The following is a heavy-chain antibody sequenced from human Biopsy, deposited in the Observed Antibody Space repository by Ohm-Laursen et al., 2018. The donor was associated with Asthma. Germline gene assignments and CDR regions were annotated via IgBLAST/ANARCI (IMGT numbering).Heavy chain of an antibody. J-gene: IGHJ6*02. CDR1: GGTFNNYA. CDR2: ISPIFGST. D-gene: IGHD2-8*01. Sequence: SSVKVSCKPSGGTFNNYAINWVRQAPGQGLEWMGGISPIFGSTAYAQKFQGRVTITADVFTSTVYMELSGLRSEDTAVLYCAKARCYYYCDMEVWGPGTAITVSS. CDR3: AKARCYYYCDMEV. V-gene: IGHV1-69*01.